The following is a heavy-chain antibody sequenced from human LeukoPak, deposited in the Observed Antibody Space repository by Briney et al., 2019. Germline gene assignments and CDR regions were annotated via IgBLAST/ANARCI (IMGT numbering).Heavy chain of an antibody. CDR3: ARDSCSSTSCYERDY. CDR1: GGSISSYY. V-gene: IGHV4-59*12. D-gene: IGHD2-2*01. Sequence: PSETLSLTCTVSGGSISSYYWSWIRQPPGKGLEWIGYIYYSGSTNYNPSLKSRVTISVDTSKNQFSLKLSSVTAADTAVYYCARDSCSSTSCYERDYWGQGTLVTVSS. CDR2: IYYSGST. J-gene: IGHJ4*02.